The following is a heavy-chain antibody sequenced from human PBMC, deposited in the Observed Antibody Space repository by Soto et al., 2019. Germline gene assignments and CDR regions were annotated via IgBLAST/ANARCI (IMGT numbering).Heavy chain of an antibody. V-gene: IGHV3-74*01. J-gene: IGHJ4*02. CDR2: INSDGRST. CDR1: GFTFSTYW. Sequence: EVQLVESGGGLVQPGGSLRLSCAASGFTFSTYWMHWFRQAPGKGLVWVSRINSDGRSTYYADSVKGRFTISRDNAKNTLYLQMNSLRAEDTAVYYCAIHLAGNMDDWGQGTLVTVSS. CDR3: AIHLAGNMDD. D-gene: IGHD3-3*02.